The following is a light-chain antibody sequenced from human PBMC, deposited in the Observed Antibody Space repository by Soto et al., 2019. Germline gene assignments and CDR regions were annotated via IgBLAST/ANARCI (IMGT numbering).Light chain of an antibody. J-gene: IGLJ3*02. V-gene: IGLV1-40*01. CDR3: QSYDSSLSRRWV. CDR2: G. CDR1: SSNIGAGYP. Sequence: QSVLTQPPSVSGAPGQRVTISCTGSSSNIGAGYPVHWYQQLPRTAPKLLVAGNRPSGVPDRFSVSKSGASASLAITGLQAEDEADYYCQSYDSSLSRRWVFGGGTQLTVL.